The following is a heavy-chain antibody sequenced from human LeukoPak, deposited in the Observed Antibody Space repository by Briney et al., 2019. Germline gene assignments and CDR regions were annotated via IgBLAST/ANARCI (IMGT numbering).Heavy chain of an antibody. V-gene: IGHV3-11*04. CDR1: GFTVSSNY. CDR3: ARQEQQLVTFDY. J-gene: IGHJ4*02. D-gene: IGHD6-13*01. Sequence: GGSLRLSCAASGFTVSSNYMSWVRQAPGKGLEWVSYISSSGSTIYYADSVKGRFTISRDNAKNSLYLQMNSLRAEDTAVYYCARQEQQLVTFDYWGQGTLVTVSS. CDR2: ISSSGSTI.